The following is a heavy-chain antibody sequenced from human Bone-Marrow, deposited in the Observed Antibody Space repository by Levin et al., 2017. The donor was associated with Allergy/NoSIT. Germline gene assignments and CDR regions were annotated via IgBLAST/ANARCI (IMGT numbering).Heavy chain of an antibody. D-gene: IGHD6-6*01. CDR1: GYTFTSYG. CDR2: ISAYNGNT. J-gene: IGHJ4*02. Sequence: GESLKISCKASGYTFTSYGISWVRQAPGQGLEWMGWISAYNGNTNYAQKLQGRVTMTTDTSTSTAYMELRSLRSDDTAVYYCARVLKIAARARDDFDYWGQGTLVTVSS. V-gene: IGHV1-18*01. CDR3: ARVLKIAARARDDFDY.